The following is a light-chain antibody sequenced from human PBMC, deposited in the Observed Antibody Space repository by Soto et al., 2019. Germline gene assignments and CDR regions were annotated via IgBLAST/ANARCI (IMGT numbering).Light chain of an antibody. V-gene: IGLV2-14*01. Sequence: ALPQPASVSGSPGQSITISYTGTSSDVGGYNYVPWYQQHPGKAPKLMIYDVSNRPSGVSNRFSRSKSGNTASLTISGLQAEDEADYYCSSYTSSSTLYVFGTGTKVTVL. J-gene: IGLJ1*01. CDR1: SSDVGGYNY. CDR3: SSYTSSSTLYV. CDR2: DVS.